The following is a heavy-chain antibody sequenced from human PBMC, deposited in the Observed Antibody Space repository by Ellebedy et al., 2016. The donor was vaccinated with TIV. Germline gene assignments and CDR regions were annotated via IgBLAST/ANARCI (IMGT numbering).Heavy chain of an antibody. V-gene: IGHV3-30*04. Sequence: GGSLRLSXAASGFTFSSYAMHWVRQAPGKGLEWVAVISYDGSNKYYADSVKGRFTISRDNSKNTLYLQMNSLRAEDTAVYYCARDQYDTLNWFDPWGQGTLVTVSS. J-gene: IGHJ5*02. CDR2: ISYDGSNK. CDR1: GFTFSSYA. D-gene: IGHD3-9*01. CDR3: ARDQYDTLNWFDP.